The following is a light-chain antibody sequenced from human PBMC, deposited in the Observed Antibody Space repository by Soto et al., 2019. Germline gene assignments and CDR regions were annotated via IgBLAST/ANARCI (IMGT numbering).Light chain of an antibody. CDR1: RGVSANY. V-gene: IGKV3-20*01. J-gene: IGKJ1*01. CDR3: QQYGSSLWT. Sequence: ENLLTQSPGTLSLSPGEGATLSCRASRGVSANYLAWYQKKPGQAPRLLIYGASSRATGIPDRVSGSGSGTDLTLTLSRLETEDFAVYYCQQYGSSLWTFGQGTKVDIK. CDR2: GAS.